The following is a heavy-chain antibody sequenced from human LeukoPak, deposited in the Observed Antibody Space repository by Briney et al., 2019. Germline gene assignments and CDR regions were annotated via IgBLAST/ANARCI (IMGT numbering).Heavy chain of an antibody. V-gene: IGHV1-69*13. CDR2: IIPIFGTA. CDR1: GGTFSSYA. Sequence: SVKVSCKASGGTFSSYAISWVRQAPEQGLEWMGGIIPIFGTANYAQKFQGRVTITADESTSTAYMELSSLRSEDTAVYYCARDREYYYDSSGYSAEYFQHWGQGTLVTVSS. J-gene: IGHJ1*01. D-gene: IGHD3-22*01. CDR3: ARDREYYYDSSGYSAEYFQH.